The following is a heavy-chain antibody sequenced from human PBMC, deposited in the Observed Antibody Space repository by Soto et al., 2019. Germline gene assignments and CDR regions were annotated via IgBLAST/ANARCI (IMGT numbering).Heavy chain of an antibody. J-gene: IGHJ3*01. CDR3: ASGDRGAFDL. V-gene: IGHV3-74*01. D-gene: IGHD3-10*01. CDR1: GFTFSYYW. Sequence: EVQLVESGGGLVQPGESLRLSCAASGFTFSYYWMHWVRQAPGKGLVWVSRIHSDGSSTTYADSVKGRFSISRDNARNPVYLQMNSLRAEDTAVYFCASGDRGAFDLWGQGTVLTVSS. CDR2: IHSDGSST.